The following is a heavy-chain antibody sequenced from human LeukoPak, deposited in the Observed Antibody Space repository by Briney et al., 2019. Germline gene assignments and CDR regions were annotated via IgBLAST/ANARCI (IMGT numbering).Heavy chain of an antibody. J-gene: IGHJ4*02. CDR1: GYTFTNSG. CDR2: VNANNGNT. CDR3: ARIRYGSNSFDY. V-gene: IGHV1-18*01. D-gene: IGHD4-23*01. Sequence: ASVKVSCKASGYTFTNSGLSWVRQAPGQGLEWMGWVNANNGNTNYAQKLQGRVTMTTDTSTSTAYMELRSLRSDDTAVYYCARIRYGSNSFDYWGQGTLVTVSS.